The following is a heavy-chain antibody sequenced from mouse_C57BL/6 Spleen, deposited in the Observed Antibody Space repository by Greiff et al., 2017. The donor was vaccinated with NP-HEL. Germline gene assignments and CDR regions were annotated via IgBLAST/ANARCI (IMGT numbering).Heavy chain of an antibody. V-gene: IGHV1-82*01. CDR3: ASSAIQLRLCYFDD. Sequence: QVQLKESGPELVKPGASVKISCKASGYAFSSSWMNWVKQRPGKGLEWIGRIYPGDGDTNYNGKFKGKATLTADKSSSTAYMQLSSLTSEDSAVYFCASSAIQLRLCYFDDWGQGTTLTVSS. D-gene: IGHD3-2*02. CDR2: IYPGDGDT. J-gene: IGHJ2*01. CDR1: GYAFSSSW.